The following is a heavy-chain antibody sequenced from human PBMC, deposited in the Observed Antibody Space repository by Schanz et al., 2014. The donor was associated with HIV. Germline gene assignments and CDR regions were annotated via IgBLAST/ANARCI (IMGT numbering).Heavy chain of an antibody. D-gene: IGHD6-13*01. CDR1: GDTFTDYY. CDR3: TRVLQVAAAGDS. V-gene: IGHV1-2*02. CDR2: INPNSGGT. Sequence: QVQLVQSGAELKKPGASVKVSCKASGDTFTDYYMHWVRQAPGQGLEWMGWINPNSGGTNYAQKFQGRVTMTRDTYISTAYMELSRLRYDATAVYFCTRVLQVAAAGDSWGQGTLVTVSS. J-gene: IGHJ4*02.